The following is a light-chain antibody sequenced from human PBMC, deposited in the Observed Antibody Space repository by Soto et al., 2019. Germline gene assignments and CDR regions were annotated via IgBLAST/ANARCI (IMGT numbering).Light chain of an antibody. CDR3: QAWGTGIQL. CDR1: SGHSSYA. J-gene: IGLJ2*01. V-gene: IGLV4-69*01. Sequence: QLVLTQSPSASASLGASVKLTCTLSSGHSSYAIAWHQQQPEKGPRYLMRLNSDGSHTKGDAIPDRFSGSSSGAERYLTISRLQSEDEADYYCQAWGTGIQLFGGGTKLTVL. CDR2: LNSDGSH.